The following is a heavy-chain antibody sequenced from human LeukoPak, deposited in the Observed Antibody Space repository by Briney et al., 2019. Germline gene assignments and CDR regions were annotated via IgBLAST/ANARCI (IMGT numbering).Heavy chain of an antibody. Sequence: GGSLRLSCAASGFTVSGYSMNWARQAPGKWLEWVSSVSSGSGYIHYAESVKGRFTSSRDDARNSLSLQMNSLGAEDTAIYYCARDLNPAREFGYWGQGTLVTVSS. J-gene: IGHJ4*02. CDR2: VSSGSGYI. V-gene: IGHV3-21*01. D-gene: IGHD1-26*01. CDR1: GFTVSGYS. CDR3: ARDLNPAREFGY.